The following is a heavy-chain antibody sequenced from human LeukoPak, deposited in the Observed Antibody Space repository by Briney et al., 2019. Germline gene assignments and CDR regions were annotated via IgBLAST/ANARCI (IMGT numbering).Heavy chain of an antibody. CDR3: AKDDYGGWDNY. Sequence: GASLRLSCAASGFTFSSYAMSWVRQVPGKGLEWVSAISGSGGSTYYADSVKGRFTISRDNSKNTLYLQMNGLRAEDTAVYYCAKDDYGGWDNYWGQGTLVTVSS. CDR1: GFTFSSYA. V-gene: IGHV3-23*01. J-gene: IGHJ4*02. D-gene: IGHD4-23*01. CDR2: ISGSGGST.